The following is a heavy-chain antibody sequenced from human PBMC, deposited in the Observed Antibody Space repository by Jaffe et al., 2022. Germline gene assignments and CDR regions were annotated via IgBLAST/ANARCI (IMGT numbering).Heavy chain of an antibody. CDR3: ARWRRTGGLDY. Sequence: EVQLVESGGVVVQPGGSLRLSCAASGFTFDDYAMHWVRQPPGKGLEWVSLISWNGGDIYYADSVKGRFTISRDNSKNSLYLQMNSLTTEDTALYYCARWRRTGGLDYWGQGTLVTVSS. J-gene: IGHJ4*02. V-gene: IGHV3-43D*04. CDR1: GFTFDDYA. CDR2: ISWNGGDI. D-gene: IGHD3-10*01.